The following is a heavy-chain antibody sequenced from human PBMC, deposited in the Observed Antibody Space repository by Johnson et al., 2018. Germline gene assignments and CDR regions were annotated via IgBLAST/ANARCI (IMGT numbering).Heavy chain of an antibody. D-gene: IGHD5-12*01. CDR2: IIPMYNTV. CDR1: GGTFSNYA. J-gene: IGHJ6*02. V-gene: IGHV1-69*01. Sequence: QVQLVQSGAEVKKPGSSVKVSCKASGGTFSNYAISWVRQAPGQGLEWMGGIIPMYNTVNYAQKFQGRVTIIADESTSTASMELNSLKSEDTAVYYCARAPRKGATIDYYCDYGMDVWGQGTTVTVSS. CDR3: ARAPRKGATIDYYCDYGMDV.